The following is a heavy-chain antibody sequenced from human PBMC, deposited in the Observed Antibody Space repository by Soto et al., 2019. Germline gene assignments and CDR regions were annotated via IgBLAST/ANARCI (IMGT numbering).Heavy chain of an antibody. CDR1: GFTFSTYS. CDR2: ISISSTYI. V-gene: IGHV3-21*06. J-gene: IGHJ4*02. CDR3: ARKYYYDGSGFYAFDY. D-gene: IGHD3-22*01. Sequence: EVQLVESGGGLVKPGGSLRLSCAASGFTFSTYSMSWVRQAPGKGLEWVSIISISSTYIYYADSVKGRFTISRDNAKNSLYLQMNSLRAEDTAVYYCARKYYYDGSGFYAFDYWGQGTLVTVSS.